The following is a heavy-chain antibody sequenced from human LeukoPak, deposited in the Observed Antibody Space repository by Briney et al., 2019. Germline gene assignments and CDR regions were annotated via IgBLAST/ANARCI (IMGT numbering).Heavy chain of an antibody. D-gene: IGHD5-24*01. CDR2: LWYVGCKK. J-gene: IGHJ4*02. CDR1: GFTFTNYG. V-gene: IGHV3-33*06. CDR3: VKDDGRVKGHIDY. Sequence: PGGYLRLSCAASGFTFTNYGMHWARQAQGKELEWVDVLWYVGCKKYSVDSVKGRFTISRDNSKNTVYMQMTSMRVEDTAVYYCVKDDGRVKGHIDYWGQGTPVTVS.